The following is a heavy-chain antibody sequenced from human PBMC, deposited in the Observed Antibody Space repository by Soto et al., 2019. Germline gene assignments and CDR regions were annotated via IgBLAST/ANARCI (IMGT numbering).Heavy chain of an antibody. D-gene: IGHD3-16*02. V-gene: IGHV2-5*01. CDR2: IYWNDDK. CDR1: GFSLSTSGVG. J-gene: IGHJ4*02. CDR3: AHRVGDDYVWGSYRPPGYFDY. Sequence: SGPTLVNPTQTLTLTCTFSGFSLSTSGVGVGWIRQPPGKALEWLALIYWNDDKRYSPSLKSRLTITKDTSKNQVVLTMTNMDPVDTATYYCAHRVGDDYVWGSYRPPGYFDYWGQGTLVTVSS.